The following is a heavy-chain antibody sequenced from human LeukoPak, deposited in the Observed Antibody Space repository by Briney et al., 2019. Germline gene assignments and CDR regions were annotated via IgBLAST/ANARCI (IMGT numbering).Heavy chain of an antibody. CDR2: ISYDGSNK. CDR3: ARDYGDPQNRYYYYGMDV. J-gene: IGHJ6*02. CDR1: GFTFSSYA. Sequence: GGSLRLSCAASGFTFSSYAMHWVRQAPGKGLEWVAVISYDGSNKYYAGSVKGRFTISRDNSKNTLYLQMNSLRAEDTAVYYCARDYGDPQNRYYYYGMDVWGQGTTVTVSS. V-gene: IGHV3-30-3*01. D-gene: IGHD4-17*01.